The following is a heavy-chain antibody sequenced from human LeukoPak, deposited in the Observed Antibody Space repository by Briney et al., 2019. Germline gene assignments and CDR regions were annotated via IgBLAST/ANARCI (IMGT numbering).Heavy chain of an antibody. CDR2: NIPIFGTA. D-gene: IGHD6-13*01. J-gene: IGHJ4*02. V-gene: IGHV1-69*13. Sequence: SVKVSCKASGGTFSSYAISWVRQAPGQGLEWMGGNIPIFGTANYAQKFQGRVTITADESTSTAYMELSSLRSEDTAVYYCARGSKLSSWSTYWGQGTLVTVSS. CDR1: GGTFSSYA. CDR3: ARGSKLSSWSTY.